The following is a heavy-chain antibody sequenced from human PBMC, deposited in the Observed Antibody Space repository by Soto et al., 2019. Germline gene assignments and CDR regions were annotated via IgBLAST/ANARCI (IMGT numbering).Heavy chain of an antibody. Sequence: EVQLVESGGGLVQPGGSLRLSCAASGFIVSTKYMSWVRQAPGKGLEWVSVIYDNGRTYYADSVKGRFTISRYNSKTTLSLQMNGLRAEDTALYYCARSLIVGATAFDYLGQGTLVTVSS. J-gene: IGHJ4*02. CDR2: IYDNGRT. D-gene: IGHD1-26*01. V-gene: IGHV3-66*01. CDR3: ARSLIVGATAFDY. CDR1: GFIVSTKY.